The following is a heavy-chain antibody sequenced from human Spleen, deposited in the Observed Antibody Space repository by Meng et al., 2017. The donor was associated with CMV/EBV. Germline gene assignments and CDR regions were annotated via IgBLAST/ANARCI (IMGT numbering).Heavy chain of an antibody. Sequence: GESLKISCAAPGFTVNNNYMNWVRQAPGKGLEWVSLIYSGGNTYYADSVKGRFTISRDSSKNTLYLQMNSLRAEDTAVYYCASLPTGTANYYYYGMDVWGQGTTVTVSS. CDR3: ASLPTGTANYYYYGMDV. V-gene: IGHV3-66*02. CDR2: IYSGGNT. D-gene: IGHD1-7*01. J-gene: IGHJ6*02. CDR1: GFTVNNNY.